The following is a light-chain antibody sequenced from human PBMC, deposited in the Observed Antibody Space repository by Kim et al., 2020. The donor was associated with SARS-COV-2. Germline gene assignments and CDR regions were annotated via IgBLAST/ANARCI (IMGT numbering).Light chain of an antibody. CDR3: ATWDDSLNAWV. Sequence: QSVLTQPPSASGTPGQRVTISCSGGNSNIGANTVNWYQQFPGTAPKLLIYANDRRPSGVPDRFSVSQSGTSASLAISGLQSEDEADYYCATWDDSLNAWVFGGGTKLIVL. J-gene: IGLJ3*02. V-gene: IGLV1-44*01. CDR1: NSNIGANT. CDR2: AND.